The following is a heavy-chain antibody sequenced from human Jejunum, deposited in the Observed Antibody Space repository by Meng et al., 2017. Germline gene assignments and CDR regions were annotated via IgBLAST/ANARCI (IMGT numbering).Heavy chain of an antibody. CDR1: GYSLIAYY. D-gene: IGHD2-15*01. CDR3: ARESGASNQYYFDY. CDR2: INPNSGGT. V-gene: IGHV1-2*06. J-gene: IGHJ4*02. Sequence: ASVKVSCKASGYSLIAYYMHWVRQAPGQGLEWMGRINPNSGGTHYAQNFQGRVTMTRDTSVSPAYMDLSILRSDDPAVYYCARESGASNQYYFDYWGQGTLVTVSS.